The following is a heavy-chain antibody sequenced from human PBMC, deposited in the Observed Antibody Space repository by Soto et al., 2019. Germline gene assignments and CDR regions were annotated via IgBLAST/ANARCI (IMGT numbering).Heavy chain of an antibody. D-gene: IGHD3-3*01. CDR1: GGSISSGDYY. J-gene: IGHJ3*02. V-gene: IGHV4-30-4*01. CDR2: IYYSGST. Sequence: QVQLQESGPGLVKPSQTLSLTCTVSGGSISSGDYYWSWIRQPPGKGLEWIGYIYYSGSTYYNPSLKSRVTISVDTSKNQFSLKLSSVTAEDTAVYYCARDRGSRFGGPDAFDIWGQGTMVTVSS. CDR3: ARDRGSRFGGPDAFDI.